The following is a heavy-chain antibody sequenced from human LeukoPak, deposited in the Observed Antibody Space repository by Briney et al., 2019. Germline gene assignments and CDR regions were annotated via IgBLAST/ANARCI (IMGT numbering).Heavy chain of an antibody. Sequence: SETLSLTCTVSGGSVGSTSYYWGWIRQPPGKGLEWIGSIDYSGNTFYNPSLKSRVTMSIDTSKNQFSLKLSSVTAADTAVYYCARDSDIGYAAYWGQGTLVTVSS. CDR2: IDYSGNT. CDR3: ARDSDIGYAAY. J-gene: IGHJ4*02. D-gene: IGHD5-12*01. V-gene: IGHV4-39*02. CDR1: GGSVGSTSYY.